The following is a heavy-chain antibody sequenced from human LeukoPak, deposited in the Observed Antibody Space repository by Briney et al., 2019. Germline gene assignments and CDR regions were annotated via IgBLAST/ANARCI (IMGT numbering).Heavy chain of an antibody. J-gene: IGHJ5*02. D-gene: IGHD4-17*01. CDR2: ISGSGDNT. V-gene: IGHV3-23*01. CDR3: AKGLTVTTWFDP. CDR1: GFTFSSYA. Sequence: GGSLRLSCAASGFTFSSYAMSWVRQAPGKGLEWVSAISGSGDNTYYADSVKGRFTISRDNSKNTLYLQMNSLRAEDTAVYYCAKGLTVTTWFDPWGQGTLVTVSS.